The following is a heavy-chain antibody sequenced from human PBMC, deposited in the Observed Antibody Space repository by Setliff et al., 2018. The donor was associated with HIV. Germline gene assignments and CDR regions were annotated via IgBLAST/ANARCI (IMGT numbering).Heavy chain of an antibody. CDR3: ARGASSYDYGDYRVLVY. CDR2: INPKSGGT. V-gene: IGHV1-2*02. J-gene: IGHJ4*02. D-gene: IGHD4-17*01. CDR1: GYTFTGYY. Sequence: ASVKVSCKTSGYTFTGYYMHWVRQAPGQGLEWMGWINPKSGGTKYAQRFQARVTMTRDTSISTAYMELSRLRFDDTAVYYCARGASSYDYGDYRVLVYWGQGSLVTVSS.